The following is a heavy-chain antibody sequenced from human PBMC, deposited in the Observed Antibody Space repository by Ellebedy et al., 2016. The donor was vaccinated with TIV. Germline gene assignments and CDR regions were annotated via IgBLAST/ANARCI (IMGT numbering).Heavy chain of an antibody. J-gene: IGHJ4*02. V-gene: IGHV1-2*02. CDR2: INPNSGGT. CDR1: GYTFTAYY. D-gene: IGHD3-3*01. Sequence: ASVKVSXXASGYTFTAYYVHWVRQAPGQGLEWMGWINPNSGGTNYAQNFQGRVTMTTDTSISTAYMEVIRLRSDDTAVYFCARKGVFDDFWSGSHSTFDLWGQGTLVTVAS. CDR3: ARKGVFDDFWSGSHSTFDL.